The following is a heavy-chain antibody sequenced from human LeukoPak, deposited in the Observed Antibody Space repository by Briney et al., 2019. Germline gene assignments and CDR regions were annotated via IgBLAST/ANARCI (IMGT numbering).Heavy chain of an antibody. CDR1: GFTFSNAW. Sequence: PGGSLRLSCAASGFTFSNAWMSWVRQAPGKGLEWVGRIKSKTDGGTTDYAAPVKGRFTISRDDSKNTLYLQMNSLKTEDTAVYYCTTDHRKWELLDYYYYYMDVWGKGTTVTISS. CDR2: IKSKTDGGTT. CDR3: TTDHRKWELLDYYYYYMDV. J-gene: IGHJ6*03. D-gene: IGHD1-26*01. V-gene: IGHV3-15*01.